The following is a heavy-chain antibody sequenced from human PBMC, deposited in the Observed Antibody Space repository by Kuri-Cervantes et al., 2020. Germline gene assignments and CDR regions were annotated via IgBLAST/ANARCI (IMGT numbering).Heavy chain of an antibody. Sequence: GESLKISCAASGFTFSSCEMNWVRQAPGKGLEWVSSISFSGASIYYADSVKGRFTISRDNAKNSLYLQMNSLRAEDTAVYYCARDWGGMVRGASLDYWGQGTLVTVSS. J-gene: IGHJ4*02. D-gene: IGHD3-10*01. CDR2: ISFSGASI. CDR3: ARDWGGMVRGASLDY. V-gene: IGHV3-48*03. CDR1: GFTFSSCE.